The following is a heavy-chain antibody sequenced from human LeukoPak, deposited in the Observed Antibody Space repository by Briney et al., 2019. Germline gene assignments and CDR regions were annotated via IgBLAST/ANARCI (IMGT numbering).Heavy chain of an antibody. Sequence: GRSLRLSCAASGFTVSSNYMSWVRQAPGKGLEWVSVIYSGGSTYYADSVKGRFTISRDNSKNTLYLQMNSLRAEDTAVYYCARSGSYYKDYYYGMDVWGQGTTVTVSS. D-gene: IGHD3-10*01. CDR2: IYSGGST. CDR3: ARSGSYYKDYYYGMDV. CDR1: GFTVSSNY. V-gene: IGHV3-66*01. J-gene: IGHJ6*02.